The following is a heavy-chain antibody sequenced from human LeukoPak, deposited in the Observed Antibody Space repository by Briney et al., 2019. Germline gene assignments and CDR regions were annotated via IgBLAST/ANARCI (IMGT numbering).Heavy chain of an antibody. D-gene: IGHD3-22*01. V-gene: IGHV3-7*01. J-gene: IGHJ4*02. CDR3: ARGPPRDSSGYFNY. CDR2: IKQDGSEK. Sequence: PGGSLRLSCAASGFTFSSYWMNWVRQAPGKGLEWVANIKQDGSEKYYVDSGKGRFTISRDNAKNSLYLQMNSLRAEDTAVYYCARGPPRDSSGYFNYWGQGTLVTVSS. CDR1: GFTFSSYW.